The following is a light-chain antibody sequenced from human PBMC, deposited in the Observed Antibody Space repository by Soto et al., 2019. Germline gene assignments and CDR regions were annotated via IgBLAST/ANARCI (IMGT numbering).Light chain of an antibody. CDR1: QSISNY. Sequence: DIQMTQSPSSLSASVGNRVTITCRASQSISNYLNWYQQKPGKDPKVLIYAATSLQSGVPSRFSGSGSGTEFTLTISSLQPDDFATYYCQQSYSTPPTFGQGTKVEIK. V-gene: IGKV1-39*01. J-gene: IGKJ1*01. CDR2: AAT. CDR3: QQSYSTPPT.